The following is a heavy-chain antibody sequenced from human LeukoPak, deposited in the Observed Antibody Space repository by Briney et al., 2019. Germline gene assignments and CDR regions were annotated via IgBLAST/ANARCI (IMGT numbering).Heavy chain of an antibody. CDR2: IFYSGST. CDR1: GYSISSSNY. V-gene: IGHV4-28*01. D-gene: IGHD4-23*01. Sequence: SETLSLTCAVSGYSISSSNYWGWIRQPPGKGLEWIGYIFYSGSTNYNPSLKSRVTISVDTSKNQFSLKLSSVTAADTAVYYCARVDYDGNGYFDYWGQGTLVTVSS. J-gene: IGHJ4*02. CDR3: ARVDYDGNGYFDY.